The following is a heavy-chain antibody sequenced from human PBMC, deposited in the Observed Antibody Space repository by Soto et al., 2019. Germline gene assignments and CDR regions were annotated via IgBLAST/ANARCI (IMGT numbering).Heavy chain of an antibody. CDR2: ISHDGNNE. CDR3: GKGRGVTYYYYGVDV. J-gene: IGHJ6*02. CDR1: GFTFGRYG. V-gene: IGHV3-30*18. D-gene: IGHD3-10*01. Sequence: QVQLVESGGGVVPPGRSLRLSCAASGFTFGRYGIHWVRQAPGKGLEWVAFISHDGNNEYYADSVKGRFTISRDNSKHALYLQMTSRRAEDTAVDYCGKGRGVTYYYYGVDVWGQGTTVTVSS.